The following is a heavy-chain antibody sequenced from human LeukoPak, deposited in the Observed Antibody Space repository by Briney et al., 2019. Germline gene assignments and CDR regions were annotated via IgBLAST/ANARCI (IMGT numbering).Heavy chain of an antibody. CDR2: IYASGST. Sequence: SETLSLTCAVSGYSISSGYYWGWIRQPPGKGLEWIGRIYASGSTNYNPSLKSRVTMSVDTSKNQFSLKLSSVTAADTAVYYCASMWTLGYWGQGTLVTVSS. V-gene: IGHV4-38-2*01. D-gene: IGHD2-21*01. CDR1: GYSISSGYY. CDR3: ASMWTLGY. J-gene: IGHJ4*02.